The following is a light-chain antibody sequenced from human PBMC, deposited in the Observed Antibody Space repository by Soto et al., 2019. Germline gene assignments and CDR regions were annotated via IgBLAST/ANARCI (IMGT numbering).Light chain of an antibody. Sequence: EIVLTQSPATLSLSPGERATLSCGASQSVSSIYLAWYQQKPGLAPRLLIYDASSRATGIPDRFSGSGSGTDFTLTISRLGPEDFAVYYCQQYGSSPVTFGQGTKVEIK. CDR2: DAS. CDR1: QSVSSIY. J-gene: IGKJ1*01. V-gene: IGKV3D-20*01. CDR3: QQYGSSPVT.